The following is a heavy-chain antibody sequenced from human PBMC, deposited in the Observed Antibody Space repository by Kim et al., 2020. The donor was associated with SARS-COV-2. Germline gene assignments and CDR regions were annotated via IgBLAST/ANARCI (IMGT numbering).Heavy chain of an antibody. Sequence: GGSLRLSCAASGFSFSDSHLSWIRQAPGKGLEWVAYINSDGSSMKYADSVNGRFTISRDNAKKSLSLQMTSLTPEDTAVYYCVRGPANWGQGTLVTASS. CDR3: VRGPAN. V-gene: IGHV3-11*01. J-gene: IGHJ4*02. CDR1: GFSFSDSH. CDR2: INSDGSSM.